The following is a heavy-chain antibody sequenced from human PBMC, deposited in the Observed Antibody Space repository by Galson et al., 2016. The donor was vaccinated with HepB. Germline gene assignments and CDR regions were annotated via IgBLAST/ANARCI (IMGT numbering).Heavy chain of an antibody. V-gene: IGHV3-21*01. D-gene: IGHD4-17*01. CDR3: ARDVTAVTFDF. CDR2: ISRSSNYI. J-gene: IGHJ4*02. Sequence: SLRLSCAASGFTSNNYSMNWVRQAPGKGLEWVSSISRSSNYIYYADSVKGRFTISRDNAKNSLFLQMNSLRAEDTAVYYCARDVTAVTFDFWGQGTLVTVSS. CDR1: GFTSNNYS.